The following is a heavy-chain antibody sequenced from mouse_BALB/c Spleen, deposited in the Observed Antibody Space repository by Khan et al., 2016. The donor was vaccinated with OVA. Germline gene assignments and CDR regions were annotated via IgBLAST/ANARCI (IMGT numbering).Heavy chain of an antibody. V-gene: IGHV5-6*01. Sequence: EVQLVESGGDLVKPGGSLKLSCAASGFTFSSYGMSWVRQTPDKRLEWVATISSGGSYTYYQDSVKGRFTISRDNAKNTLYLQMSSLKSEDTAMYYCARLYAMDYWGQGTSVTVSS. CDR3: ARLYAMDY. CDR1: GFTFSSYG. CDR2: ISSGGSYT. J-gene: IGHJ4*01.